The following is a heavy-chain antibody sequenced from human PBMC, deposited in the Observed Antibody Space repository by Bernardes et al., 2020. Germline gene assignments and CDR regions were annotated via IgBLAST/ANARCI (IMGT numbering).Heavy chain of an antibody. CDR1: GGSFSGYY. CDR3: ARIPLYCSSTSCYPHAFDI. J-gene: IGHJ3*02. Sequence: SETLSLTCAVYGGSFSGYYWSWIRQPPGKGLEWIGEINHSGSTNYNPSLKSRVTISVDTSKNQFSLKLSSVTAADTAVYYCARIPLYCSSTSCYPHAFDIWGQGTMVTVSS. CDR2: INHSGST. D-gene: IGHD2-2*01. V-gene: IGHV4-34*01.